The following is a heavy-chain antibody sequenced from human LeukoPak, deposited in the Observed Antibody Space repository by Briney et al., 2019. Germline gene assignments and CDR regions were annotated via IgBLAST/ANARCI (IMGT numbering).Heavy chain of an antibody. Sequence: SGTLSLTCTVSGGSISSYYWSWIRQPAGKGLEWIGRIYTSGSTNYNPSLKSRVTMSADTSKNQFSLKLSSVTAADTAVYYCARDRLWFGESYDAFDIWGQGTMVTVSS. V-gene: IGHV4-4*07. CDR3: ARDRLWFGESYDAFDI. CDR1: GGSISSYY. J-gene: IGHJ3*02. CDR2: IYTSGST. D-gene: IGHD3-10*01.